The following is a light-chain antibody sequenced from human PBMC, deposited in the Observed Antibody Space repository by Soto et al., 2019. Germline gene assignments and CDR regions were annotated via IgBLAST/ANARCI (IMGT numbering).Light chain of an antibody. CDR3: QQRSTWPPRT. CDR1: QSVSTY. CDR2: DAS. V-gene: IGKV3-11*01. Sequence: EIVLTQSPATLSLSPGEGATLSCRASQSVSTYLVWYQQKPCHAPSLLIYDASNRATGIPGRFSGSGSGTVFTLTISSLQPEDFALYYRQQRSTWPPRTFGQGTKLEIK. J-gene: IGKJ2*01.